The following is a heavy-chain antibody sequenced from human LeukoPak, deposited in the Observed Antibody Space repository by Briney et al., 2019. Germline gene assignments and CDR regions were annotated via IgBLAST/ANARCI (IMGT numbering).Heavy chain of an antibody. J-gene: IGHJ6*03. CDR2: IYSGGST. V-gene: IGHV3-66*02. Sequence: GXXLRLSCAASGFTVSSNYMSWVRQAPGKGVEWVSVIYSGGSTYYADSVKGLFTISRDNSKNTLYLQMNSLRAEDAAVYYCARDTGSYDSSGYYDYYYYYMDVWGKGTTVTVSS. D-gene: IGHD3-22*01. CDR1: GFTVSSNY. CDR3: ARDTGSYDSSGYYDYYYYYMDV.